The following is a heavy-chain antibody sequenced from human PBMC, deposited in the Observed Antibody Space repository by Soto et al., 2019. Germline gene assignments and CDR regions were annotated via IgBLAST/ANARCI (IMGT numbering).Heavy chain of an antibody. CDR3: AKGVYYYDSSGYRSPL. Sequence: GGSLTLSCAASGFTFSSYSMSWVRQAPGKGLEWVSAISGSGGSTYYADSVKGRFTISRENSKNTLYLQMNSLRAEDTAVYYWAKGVYYYDSSGYRSPLWGQGRLVNVSS. CDR2: ISGSGGST. V-gene: IGHV3-23*01. D-gene: IGHD3-22*01. CDR1: GFTFSSYS. J-gene: IGHJ4*02.